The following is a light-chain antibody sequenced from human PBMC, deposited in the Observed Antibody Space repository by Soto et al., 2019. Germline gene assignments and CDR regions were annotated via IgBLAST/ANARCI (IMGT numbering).Light chain of an antibody. Sequence: EIVLTQSPGTLSLSPGERATLSCRASQSVSSSHLAWYQQKPGQAPRLLIYGAFSRATGIPDRFSGSGSGTDFTLTISRLEPEDFAVYYCQQYGSSPPMYTFGQGTKLEIK. J-gene: IGKJ2*01. CDR3: QQYGSSPPMYT. V-gene: IGKV3-20*01. CDR2: GAF. CDR1: QSVSSSH.